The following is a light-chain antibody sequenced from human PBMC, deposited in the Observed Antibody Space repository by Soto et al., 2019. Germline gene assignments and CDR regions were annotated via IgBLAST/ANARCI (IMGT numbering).Light chain of an antibody. CDR1: QSLLHSNKKTY. V-gene: IGKV2D-29*01. CDR3: MQTIQLPWT. Sequence: DLVMTQTPLSLSVTPGKPASISCKSSQSLLHSNKKTYVYWYLQRPGQPPQLLIYDISTRLSGVPDRFSGSGSGTDFTLKISRVEAEDVGIYYCMQTIQLPWTFGQGTKVDIK. J-gene: IGKJ1*01. CDR2: DIS.